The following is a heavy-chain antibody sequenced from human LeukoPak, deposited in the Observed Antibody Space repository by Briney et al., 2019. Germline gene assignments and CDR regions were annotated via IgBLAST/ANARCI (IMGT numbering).Heavy chain of an antibody. CDR3: ARAGGSVGWYGTIDS. J-gene: IGHJ4*02. Sequence: PSQTLSLTCTVSVGSISSGSYYWTWIRQPAGKGLEWIGHLYTSGSTTYNPSLQSRVTISADTSKNQFSLRLTSVTAADTALYYCARAGGSVGWYGTIDSWGQGMLVTVSS. D-gene: IGHD6-19*01. V-gene: IGHV4-61*09. CDR2: LYTSGST. CDR1: VGSISSGSYY.